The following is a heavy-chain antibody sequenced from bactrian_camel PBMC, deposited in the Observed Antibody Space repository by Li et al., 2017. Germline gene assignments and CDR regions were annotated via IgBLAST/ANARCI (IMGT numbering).Heavy chain of an antibody. V-gene: IGHV3S53*01. CDR1: IETIRRPC. CDR2: IDGDGRS. Sequence: HVQLVESGGGSVQIGGPLRLSCAASIETIRRPCKAWSRQAPGKEREVVASIDGDGRSTYAESVKGRFTISEDNVKKTLILDIRGLKDDDTAMYYCAADVRYCSSAGCCALRTEYSYRAQGTQVT. CDR3: AADVRYCSSAGCCALRTEYSY. J-gene: IGHJ4*01. D-gene: IGHD6*01.